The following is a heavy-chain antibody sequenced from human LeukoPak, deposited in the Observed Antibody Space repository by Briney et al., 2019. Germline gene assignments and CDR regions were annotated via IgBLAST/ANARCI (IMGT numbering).Heavy chain of an antibody. CDR1: GGSVSSGSYY. CDR3: ASSGPRSVYYFDY. V-gene: IGHV4-61*01. D-gene: IGHD3-10*01. CDR2: IYYSGST. J-gene: IGHJ4*02. Sequence: PSETLSLTCTVSGGSVSSGSYYWSWIRQPPGKGLEWIGYIYYSGSTNYNPSLKSRVTISVDTSKNQFSLKLSSVTAADTAVYYCASSGPRSVYYFDYWGQGTPVTVSS.